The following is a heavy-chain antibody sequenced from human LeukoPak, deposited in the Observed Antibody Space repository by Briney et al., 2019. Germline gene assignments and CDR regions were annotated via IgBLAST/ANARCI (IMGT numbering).Heavy chain of an antibody. D-gene: IGHD3-16*02. CDR2: ISAYNGNT. CDR3: ARGPMITFGGVIVPYYFDY. Sequence: ASVKVSCKASGYTFNNYGISWVRQAPGQGLEWMGWISAYNGNTNYAQKLQGRVTMTTDTSTSTAYMELRSLRSDDTAVYYCARGPMITFGGVIVPYYFDYWGQGTLVTVSS. J-gene: IGHJ4*02. V-gene: IGHV1-18*01. CDR1: GYTFNNYG.